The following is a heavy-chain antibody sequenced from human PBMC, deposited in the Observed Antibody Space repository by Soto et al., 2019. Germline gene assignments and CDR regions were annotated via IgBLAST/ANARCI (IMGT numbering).Heavy chain of an antibody. CDR3: ASSITMIVVLQEAFDI. V-gene: IGHV4-39*01. D-gene: IGHD3-22*01. CDR1: GGSISSSSYY. Sequence: SETLSLTCTVSGGSISSSSYYWGWIRQPPGKGLEWIGSIYYSGSTYYNPSLKSRVTISVDTSKNQFSLKLSSVTAADTAVYYCASSITMIVVLQEAFDIWGQGTMVTVSS. CDR2: IYYSGST. J-gene: IGHJ3*02.